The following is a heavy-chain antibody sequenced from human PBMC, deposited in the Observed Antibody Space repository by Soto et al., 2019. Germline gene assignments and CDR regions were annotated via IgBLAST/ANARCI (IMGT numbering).Heavy chain of an antibody. V-gene: IGHV3-33*01. Sequence: GGSLRLSCAASGFTFSSYGMHWVRQAPGKGLEWVAVIWYDGSNKYYADSVKGRFTISRDNAKNTLYLQMNSLTAEDTAVYYCARDPGGYSYAPGYYFDYWGQGTLVTVSS. D-gene: IGHD5-18*01. J-gene: IGHJ4*02. CDR2: IWYDGSNK. CDR3: ARDPGGYSYAPGYYFDY. CDR1: GFTFSSYG.